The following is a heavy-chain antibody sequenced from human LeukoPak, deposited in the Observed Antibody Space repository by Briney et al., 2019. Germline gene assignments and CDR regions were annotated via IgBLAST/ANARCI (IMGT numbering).Heavy chain of an antibody. J-gene: IGHJ6*02. CDR1: GYTFTSYD. Sequence: GASVKVSCKASGYTFTSYDINWVRQATGQGLEWMGWMNPNSGNTGYAQKFQGRVTMTRNTSISTAYVELSSLRSEDTAVYYCARGRLGPPYYYGMDVWGQGTTVTVSS. D-gene: IGHD3-16*01. CDR2: MNPNSGNT. V-gene: IGHV1-8*01. CDR3: ARGRLGPPYYYGMDV.